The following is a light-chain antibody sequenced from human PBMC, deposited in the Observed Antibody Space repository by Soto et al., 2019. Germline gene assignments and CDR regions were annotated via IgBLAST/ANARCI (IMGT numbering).Light chain of an antibody. Sequence: QSALTRPASVSGSPGQSITISCTGTSCDVGGYNYVSWYQQHPGKAPKLLIYEVTNRPSGVSNRFSGSKSGNTASLTISGLQAEDETDYYCSSYTSSGTWVFGGGTKLTVL. V-gene: IGLV2-14*01. CDR1: SCDVGGYNY. CDR3: SSYTSSGTWV. J-gene: IGLJ3*02. CDR2: EVT.